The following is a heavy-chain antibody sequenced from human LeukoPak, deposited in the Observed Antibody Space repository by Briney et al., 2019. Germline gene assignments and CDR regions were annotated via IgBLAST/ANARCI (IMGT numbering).Heavy chain of an antibody. V-gene: IGHV4-59*08. Sequence: SETLSLTCTVSGGSISSYYWSWIQQPPGKGLEWIGYIYYSGSTNYNPSLKSRVTISVDTSKNQFSLKLSSVTAADTAVYYCARHPSTYCGGDCYSFWFDPWGQGTLVTVSS. J-gene: IGHJ5*02. CDR3: ARHPSTYCGGDCYSFWFDP. CDR1: GGSISSYY. D-gene: IGHD2-21*02. CDR2: IYYSGST.